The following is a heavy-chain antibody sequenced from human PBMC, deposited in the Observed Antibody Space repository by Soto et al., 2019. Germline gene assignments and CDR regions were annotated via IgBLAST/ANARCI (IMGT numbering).Heavy chain of an antibody. Sequence: GASVKVSCKASGYTFTSYYMHWVRQAPGQGLEWMGIINSSGGSTSYAQKFQGRVTMTRDTSTSTVYMELSSLRSDDTAVYYCAREGDSSPDSYGMDVWGQGTTVTVSS. V-gene: IGHV1-46*01. CDR1: GYTFTSYY. CDR3: AREGDSSPDSYGMDV. D-gene: IGHD6-13*01. J-gene: IGHJ6*02. CDR2: INSSGGST.